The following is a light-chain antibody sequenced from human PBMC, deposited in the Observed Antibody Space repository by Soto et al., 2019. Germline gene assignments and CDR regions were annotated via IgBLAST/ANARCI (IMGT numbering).Light chain of an antibody. CDR2: GAS. CDR3: XXXXSXXT. J-gene: IGKJ1*01. CDR1: QSVSRT. Sequence: EIVMTQSPATLSVSPGERLTLSCRASQSVSRTLAWYQQKPGQAPRLLIYGASTRATGIPARFTGSGSGTXXXXTIXXLQSXXXXXXXXXXXXSXXTFGQGTKVEIK. V-gene: IGKV3-15*01.